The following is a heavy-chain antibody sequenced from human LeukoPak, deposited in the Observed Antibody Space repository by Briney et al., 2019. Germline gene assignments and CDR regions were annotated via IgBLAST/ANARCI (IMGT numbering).Heavy chain of an antibody. Sequence: PGETLTLSCAAFGFTFSSYRMSWVRQAPGKGLEWLANINEDGSGTYYGDSVKGRFTISRGNAKNSLFLQMNSLRAEDTAVYFCARVEGRSSCPDYWGQGTLVTVSS. J-gene: IGHJ4*02. CDR1: GFTFSSYR. CDR2: INEDGSGT. D-gene: IGHD6-13*01. V-gene: IGHV3-7*01. CDR3: ARVEGRSSCPDY.